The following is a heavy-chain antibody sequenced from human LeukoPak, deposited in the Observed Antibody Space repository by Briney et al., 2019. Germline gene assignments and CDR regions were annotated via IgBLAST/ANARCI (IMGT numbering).Heavy chain of an antibody. V-gene: IGHV1-46*01. CDR2: INPSGGST. Sequence: ASVKVSCKAPGYTFTSYYMHWVRQAPGQGLEWMGIINPSGGSTSYAQKFQGRVTVTRDMSTSTVYMELSSLRSEDTAVYYCARDPPAAGIPFDYWGQGTLVTVSS. CDR3: ARDPPAAGIPFDY. J-gene: IGHJ4*02. D-gene: IGHD6-13*01. CDR1: GYTFTSYY.